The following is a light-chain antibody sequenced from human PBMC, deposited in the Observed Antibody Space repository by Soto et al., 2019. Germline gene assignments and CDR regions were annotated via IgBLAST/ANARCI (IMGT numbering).Light chain of an antibody. J-gene: IGLJ2*01. CDR2: GNS. Sequence: QAVVTQPPSVSGAAGRRITISCTGSSSNIGAGYDVHWYQQLPGTAPKLLIYGNSNRPSGVPDRFSGSKSGTSASLAITGLQAEDEADYYCQSYDSSLSVVFGGGTKLTVL. CDR1: SSNIGAGYD. V-gene: IGLV1-40*01. CDR3: QSYDSSLSVV.